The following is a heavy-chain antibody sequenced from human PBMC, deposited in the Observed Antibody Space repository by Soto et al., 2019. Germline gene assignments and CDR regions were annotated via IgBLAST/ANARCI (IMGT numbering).Heavy chain of an antibody. CDR1: GFTFSSYA. D-gene: IGHD6-19*01. CDR2: ISGSGGST. CDR3: ARGRAGYSSEVDY. J-gene: IGHJ4*02. V-gene: IGHV3-23*01. Sequence: EVQLLESGGGLVQPGGSLRLSCAASGFTFSSYAMSWVRQAPGKGLEWVSAISGSGGSTYYADSVKGRFNISRDNYKNTLYLQMNSVRAEDTAVYYCARGRAGYSSEVDYWGQGTLVTVSS.